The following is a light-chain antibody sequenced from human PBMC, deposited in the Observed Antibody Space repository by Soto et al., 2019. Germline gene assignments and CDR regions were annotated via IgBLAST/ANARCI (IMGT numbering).Light chain of an antibody. V-gene: IGKV2-28*01. Sequence: DIVMTQSPLSLPVTPGEPASISCRSSQSLLHSNGYNYFDWYLQKPGQSPQLLIYLGFTRASGVPGRFRGSGSGTDFTLENSRVEAEDVGVYYCMQALQTPITFGQGTRLEIK. CDR1: QSLLHSNGYNY. CDR2: LGF. CDR3: MQALQTPIT. J-gene: IGKJ5*01.